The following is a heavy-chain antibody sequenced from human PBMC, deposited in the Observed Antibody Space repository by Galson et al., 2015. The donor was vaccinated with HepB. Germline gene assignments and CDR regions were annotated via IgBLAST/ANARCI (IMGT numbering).Heavy chain of an antibody. V-gene: IGHV1-69*02. CDR3: AGTIEGSSPEKNWFDP. J-gene: IGHJ5*02. Sequence: SVKVSCKASGGTFSSYTISWVRQAPGQGLEWMGRIIPILGIANYAQKFQGRVTITADKSTSTAYMELSSLRSEDTAVYYCAGTIEGSSPEKNWFDPWGQGTLVTVSS. D-gene: IGHD3-3*01. CDR2: IIPILGIA. CDR1: GGTFSSYT.